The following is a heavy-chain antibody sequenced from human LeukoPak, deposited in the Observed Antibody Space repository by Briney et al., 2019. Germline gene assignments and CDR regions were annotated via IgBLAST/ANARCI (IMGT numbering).Heavy chain of an antibody. CDR1: GFTFSSYS. CDR3: ARVSTGSEYFDY. Sequence: GGSLRLSCAASGFTFSSYSMNWVRQAPGKGLEWVSSISSGSTYIYYADSVKGRFTTSRDNAKNSLFLQMNSLRAEDTAVYYCARVSTGSEYFDYWGQGTLVTVSS. J-gene: IGHJ4*02. V-gene: IGHV3-21*01. CDR2: ISSGSTYI.